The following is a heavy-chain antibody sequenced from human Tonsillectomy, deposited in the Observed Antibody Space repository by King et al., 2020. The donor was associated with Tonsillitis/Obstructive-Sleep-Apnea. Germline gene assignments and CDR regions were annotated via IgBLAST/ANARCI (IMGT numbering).Heavy chain of an antibody. CDR1: GFTFSDYE. J-gene: IGHJ4*02. Sequence: VQLVESGGGLVQPGGSLRLSCAASGFTFSDYEMSWVRQAPGKGLEWVSYISSTAVSIYYADSVKGRFTISRDNAKNTLYLQMNSLRAEDTAVYYCAREYPYDIWSGYYPYYFDYWGQGTLVTVSS. CDR2: ISSTAVSI. V-gene: IGHV3-48*03. CDR3: AREYPYDIWSGYYPYYFDY. D-gene: IGHD3-3*01.